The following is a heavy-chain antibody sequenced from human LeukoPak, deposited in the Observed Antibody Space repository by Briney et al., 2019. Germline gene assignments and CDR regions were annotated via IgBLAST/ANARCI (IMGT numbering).Heavy chain of an antibody. J-gene: IGHJ3*02. CDR3: SRHLTRTWELLPDAFDI. CDR1: GGSISSSSYY. Sequence: SETLCLTCTVSGGSISSSSYYWGWIRQPPGKGLEWIGSIYSSGSNYYNPSLRSRVAIYLDTSKNSLSLQLSSVTAPDTAVYYFSRHLTRTWELLPDAFDIWGQGTMVTVSS. CDR2: IYSSGSN. D-gene: IGHD1-26*01. V-gene: IGHV4-39*01.